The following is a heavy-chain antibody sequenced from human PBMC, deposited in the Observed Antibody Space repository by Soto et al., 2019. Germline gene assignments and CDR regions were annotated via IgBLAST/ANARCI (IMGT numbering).Heavy chain of an antibody. V-gene: IGHV6-1*01. CDR1: GVTVSSNMAS. Sequence: QPVPRTYALSGVTVSSNMASCNWSRQSPSRGLEWLGRTYYRSKWYNDYAVSVKSRITINPDTSKNQFSLQLNSVTPEDTAVYYCATNKKMGTSYYYYGMEVWAQRTTVTVSS. CDR3: ATNKKMGTSYYYYGMEV. J-gene: IGHJ6*02. D-gene: IGHD1-1*01. CDR2: TYYRSKWYN.